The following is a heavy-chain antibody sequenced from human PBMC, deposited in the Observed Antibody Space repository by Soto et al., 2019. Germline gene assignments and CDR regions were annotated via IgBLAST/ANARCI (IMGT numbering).Heavy chain of an antibody. J-gene: IGHJ5*02. D-gene: IGHD3-3*01. CDR1: EGKISSGDCH. CDR2: IHNSGNI. V-gene: IGHV4-30-4*01. CDR3: ARVTNIISRFSSRFDP. Sequence: PSQTLSLTCSVFEGKISSGDCHCSWIRQPPGKGLEWIGNIHNSGNIYYNPSLKSRLSISVDTSKNQFSLELSSVTAADTAVYFCARVTNIISRFSSRFDPWGQGTLVTVS.